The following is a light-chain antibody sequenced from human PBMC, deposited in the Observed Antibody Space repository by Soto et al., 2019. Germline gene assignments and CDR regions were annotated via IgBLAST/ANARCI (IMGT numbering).Light chain of an antibody. J-gene: IGKJ1*01. Sequence: DIQMTQSPSPLSASVGDRVTITCRASQSVSTWLAWYQQRPGKAPEVLIYDASSLKGGVPSKFSGSGSGTEFTLTISDLQPDDFATYYCQQYSNYWTLGQGTKVDIK. CDR1: QSVSTW. CDR3: QQYSNYWT. CDR2: DAS. V-gene: IGKV1-5*01.